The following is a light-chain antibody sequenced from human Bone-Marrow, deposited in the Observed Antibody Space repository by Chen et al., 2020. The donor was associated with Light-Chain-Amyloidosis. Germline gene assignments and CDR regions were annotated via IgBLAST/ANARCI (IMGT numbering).Light chain of an antibody. CDR1: DLPTKY. J-gene: IGLJ2*01. V-gene: IGLV3-25*03. Sequence: SSELTQPPPVSVSPGQTARLTCSGDDLPTKYAYWYQQKPGQAPVLVIHRDTERPTGTSERFSGSSSGTTATLTISGGQAEDEADYHCQSADSSGTYEVIFGGGTKLTVL. CDR2: RDT. CDR3: QSADSSGTYEVI.